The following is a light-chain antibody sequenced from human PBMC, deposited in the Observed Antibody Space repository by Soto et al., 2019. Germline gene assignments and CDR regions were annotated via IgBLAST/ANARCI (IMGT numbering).Light chain of an antibody. CDR1: QSISSW. J-gene: IGKJ1*01. Sequence: DIQMTQSPSTLSASVGDRVTITCRASQSISSWLAWYQQKPGKAPKLLIYDASSLESGVPSRYSGSGSGTEFTLTFSSLQPYDFATYYCQQYNSYSLVWTCGQGTKVEIK. V-gene: IGKV1-5*01. CDR3: QQYNSYSLVWT. CDR2: DAS.